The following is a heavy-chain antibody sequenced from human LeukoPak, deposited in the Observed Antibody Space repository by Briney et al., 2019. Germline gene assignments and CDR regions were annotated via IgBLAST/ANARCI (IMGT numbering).Heavy chain of an antibody. V-gene: IGHV4-59*11. Sequence: SETLSLTCTVSGGSISSHYWSWIRQPPGKGLGWIAYLFDSVNTKDNPSLQSRLTLSADTSKNQFSLRLSSVTAADTAVYYCATIKRGSIFGYFDFWGQGIKVTVSS. D-gene: IGHD5-18*01. CDR2: LFDSVNT. CDR3: ATIKRGSIFGYFDF. J-gene: IGHJ4*02. CDR1: GGSISSHY.